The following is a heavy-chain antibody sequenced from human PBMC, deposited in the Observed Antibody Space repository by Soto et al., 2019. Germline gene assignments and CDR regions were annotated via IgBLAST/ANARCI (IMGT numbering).Heavy chain of an antibody. V-gene: IGHV1-8*01. Sequence: QVQLVQSGAEVKKPGASVKVSCKASGYTFTSYDINWVRQATGQGLEWMGWMNPNSGNTGYAQKFQGRVTMTRNTSIRTAYMELSSLRSEDTAVYYCARGLRGTGPKHLRLGPTQPASLDYWGQGNLVTVSS. J-gene: IGHJ4*02. CDR2: MNPNSGNT. CDR1: GYTFTSYD. CDR3: ARGLRGTGPKHLRLGPTQPASLDY. D-gene: IGHD3-16*01.